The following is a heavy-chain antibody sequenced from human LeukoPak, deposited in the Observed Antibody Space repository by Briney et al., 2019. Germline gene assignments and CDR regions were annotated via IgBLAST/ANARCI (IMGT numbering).Heavy chain of an antibody. CDR2: INHNGNVN. V-gene: IGHV3-7*03. CDR1: GFTFSSYW. CDR3: ARGGGLDV. J-gene: IGHJ6*02. D-gene: IGHD3-16*01. Sequence: GGSLRLSCAASGFTFSSYWMNWARQAPGKGLEWVASINHNGNVNYCVDSVKGRFTISRDNAKNSLYLQMSNLRAEDTAVYFCARGGGLDVWGQGATVTVSS.